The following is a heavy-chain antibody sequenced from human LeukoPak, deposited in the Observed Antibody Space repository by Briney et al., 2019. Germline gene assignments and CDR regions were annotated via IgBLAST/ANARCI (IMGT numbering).Heavy chain of an antibody. V-gene: IGHV1-69*05. Sequence: SSVKVSCKASGGTFSSHAIAWVRQAPGQGPEWMGGIIPISGTADYAQKFQGRVTITTDQSTSTAYMELSSLTSDDTAVYYCARGLQYQLLKALRYYYMDVWGEGTTVTVSS. CDR1: GGTFSSHA. CDR3: ARGLQYQLLKALRYYYMDV. CDR2: IIPISGTA. J-gene: IGHJ6*03. D-gene: IGHD2-2*01.